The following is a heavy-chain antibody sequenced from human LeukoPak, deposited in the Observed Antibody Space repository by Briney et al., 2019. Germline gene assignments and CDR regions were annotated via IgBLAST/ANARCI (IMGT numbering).Heavy chain of an antibody. J-gene: IGHJ5*02. CDR1: GGTFSSYA. Sequence: SVKVSCKASGGTFSSYAISWVRQAPGQGLEWMGGIIPIFGTANYAQKFQSRVTITADESTSTAYMELSSLRSEDTAVYYCARVVSPENWFDPWGQGTLVTVSS. V-gene: IGHV1-69*13. CDR3: ARVVSPENWFDP. CDR2: IIPIFGTA. D-gene: IGHD5/OR15-5a*01.